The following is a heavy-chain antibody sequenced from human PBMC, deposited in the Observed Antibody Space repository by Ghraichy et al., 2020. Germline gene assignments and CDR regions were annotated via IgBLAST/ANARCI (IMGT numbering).Heavy chain of an antibody. J-gene: IGHJ4*02. CDR2: ISSSSSYI. D-gene: IGHD6-13*01. Sequence: GGSLRLSCAASGFTFSSYSMNWVRQAPGKGLEWVSSISSSSSYIYYADSVKGRFTISRDNAKNSLYLQMNSLRAEDTAVYYCASEGGVDAPARIADKYYFDYWGQGTLVTVSS. CDR3: ASEGGVDAPARIADKYYFDY. V-gene: IGHV3-21*01. CDR1: GFTFSSYS.